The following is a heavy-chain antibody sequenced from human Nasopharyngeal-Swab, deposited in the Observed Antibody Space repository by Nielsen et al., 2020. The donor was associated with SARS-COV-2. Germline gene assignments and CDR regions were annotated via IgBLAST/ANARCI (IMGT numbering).Heavy chain of an antibody. CDR2: MNPNSGNT. Sequence: ASVKVSCKASGYTFTSYDINWVRQATGQGLEWMGWMNPNSGNTGYAQKFQGRVTMTRNTSISTDYMELSSLRSEDTAVYYCARSEEGVVVPAAIMGVTYYYYYYMDFWGKGTTVTVSS. CDR1: GYTFTSYD. V-gene: IGHV1-8*01. D-gene: IGHD2-2*02. J-gene: IGHJ6*03. CDR3: ARSEEGVVVPAAIMGVTYYYYYYMDF.